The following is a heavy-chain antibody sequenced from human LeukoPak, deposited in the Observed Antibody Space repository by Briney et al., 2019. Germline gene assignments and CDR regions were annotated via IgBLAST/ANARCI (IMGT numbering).Heavy chain of an antibody. CDR3: ARDGYCSSTSCPYYYYYYMDV. Sequence: GGSLRLSCAASGFTFSSYAMHWVRQAPGKGLEYVSAISSNGGSTYYANSVKGRFTISRDNSKNTLYLQMGSLRAEDMAVYYCARDGYCSSTSCPYYYYYYMDVWGKGTTVTISS. V-gene: IGHV3-64*01. CDR2: ISSNGGST. D-gene: IGHD2-2*03. CDR1: GFTFSSYA. J-gene: IGHJ6*03.